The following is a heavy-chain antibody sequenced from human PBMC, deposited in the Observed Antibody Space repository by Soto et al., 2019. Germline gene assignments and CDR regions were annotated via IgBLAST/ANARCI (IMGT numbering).Heavy chain of an antibody. CDR1: GFTFSSYH. D-gene: IGHD6-19*01. J-gene: IGHJ6*02. CDR2: ISSSGSTI. CDR3: AGSYSGWYSGMGV. Sequence: PGGCLRLSCAASGFTFSSYHIYWIRQAPGKGLEWVSYISSSGSTIYYADSVKGRFTISRDNAKNTLYLKMNSLRDEDTAVYYCAGSYSGWYSGMGVWGQRTTVTVSS. V-gene: IGHV3-48*02.